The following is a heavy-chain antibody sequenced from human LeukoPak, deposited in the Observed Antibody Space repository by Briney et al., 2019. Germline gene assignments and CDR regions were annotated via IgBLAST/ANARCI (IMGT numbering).Heavy chain of an antibody. V-gene: IGHV3-33*01. D-gene: IGHD3-10*01. CDR3: ARVADSDNSGSYYRAFDM. CDR1: GFTFSSYA. Sequence: GKSLRLSCAASGFTFSSYAMHWVRQAPGKGLEWVAVIWYDGSNKYYADSVKGRFTISRDNSKNTLYLQMNSLRAEDTAVYHCARVADSDNSGSYYRAFDMWGQGTLVIVSS. J-gene: IGHJ3*02. CDR2: IWYDGSNK.